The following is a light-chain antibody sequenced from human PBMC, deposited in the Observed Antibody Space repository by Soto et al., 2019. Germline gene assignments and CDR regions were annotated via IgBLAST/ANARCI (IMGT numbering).Light chain of an antibody. CDR2: DAS. V-gene: IGKV3-11*01. CDR1: QNISIY. CDR3: QQCNNWPPEIT. J-gene: IGKJ5*01. Sequence: EIVMTQSPGTLSVSPGERATLSCRASQNISIYLAWYRQKPGQAPRLLIYDASNRATGIPARFSGSGSGTDFTLTISSLEPEDFAVYYCQQCNNWPPEITFGQGARPEIK.